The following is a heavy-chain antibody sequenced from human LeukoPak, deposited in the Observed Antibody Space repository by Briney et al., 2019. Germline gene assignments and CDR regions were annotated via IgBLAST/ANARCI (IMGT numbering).Heavy chain of an antibody. D-gene: IGHD3-22*01. Sequence: GGSLRLSCTTSGFTFGDYAMSWFRQAPGKGLEWVGFIRSKAYGGTTEYAASVKGRFTISRDDSKSIAYLQMNSLKTEDTAVYYCPRDRGFVAGDYYDSSGSFDYWGQGTLVTVSS. CDR1: GFTFGDYA. V-gene: IGHV3-49*03. J-gene: IGHJ4*02. CDR2: IRSKAYGGTT. CDR3: PRDRGFVAGDYYDSSGSFDY.